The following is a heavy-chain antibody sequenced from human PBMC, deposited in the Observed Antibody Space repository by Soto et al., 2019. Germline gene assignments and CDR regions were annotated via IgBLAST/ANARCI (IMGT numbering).Heavy chain of an antibody. CDR3: STKAGLR. CDR1: GGSLRTSY. J-gene: IGHJ4*02. D-gene: IGHD3-10*01. Sequence: QVQLQQWGSGLLKPSETLSLTCAVYGGSLRTSYWTWIRQFPGRALEWIGEISHTGDTTYKPSLKDLVAMSVDTSRNQFSLKLRFMRAADTAMYYCSTKAGLRWGQGTLVTVSS. V-gene: IGHV4-34*02. CDR2: ISHTGDT.